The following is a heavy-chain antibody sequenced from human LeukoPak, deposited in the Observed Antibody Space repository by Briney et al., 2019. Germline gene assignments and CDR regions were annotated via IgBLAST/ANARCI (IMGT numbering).Heavy chain of an antibody. V-gene: IGHV3-23*01. CDR2: ISGSGGST. J-gene: IGHJ4*02. CDR1: GFTFSSYA. CDR3: AKLISVTSIFDY. Sequence: GGSLRLSCAASGFTFSSYAMSWVRQAPGKGLEWVSAISGSGGSTYYADSVKGRFTISRDNSKNTLYLQVNSLRAEDTAVYYCAKLISVTSIFDYWGQGTLVTVSS. D-gene: IGHD4-11*01.